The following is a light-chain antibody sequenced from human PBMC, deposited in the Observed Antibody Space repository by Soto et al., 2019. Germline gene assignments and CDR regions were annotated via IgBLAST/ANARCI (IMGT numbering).Light chain of an antibody. Sequence: DIQMTQSPSTLSAPIGDRVRITCRASESIRTWLAWYQHKPGKAPKFLIYDASSLESGVPSRFSGSGSGTEFTLTISNLQPDDFATYFCQQYHNYPGTFGQGTKVDI. J-gene: IGKJ1*01. CDR3: QQYHNYPGT. V-gene: IGKV1-5*01. CDR2: DAS. CDR1: ESIRTW.